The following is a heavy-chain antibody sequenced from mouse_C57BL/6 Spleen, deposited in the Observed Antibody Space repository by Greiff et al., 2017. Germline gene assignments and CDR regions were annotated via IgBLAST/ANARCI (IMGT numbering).Heavy chain of an antibody. D-gene: IGHD1-1*01. V-gene: IGHV5-15*01. CDR3: ARQRDYGGYFDV. CDR1: GFTFSDYG. CDR2: ISNLAYSI. J-gene: IGHJ1*03. Sequence: EVKLVESGGGLVQPGGSLKLSCAASGFTFSDYGMAWVRQAPRQGPEWVAFISNLAYSIYYADTVTGRFTISRENAKNTLYLEMSSLRSEDTARYYCARQRDYGGYFDVWGTGTTVTVSS.